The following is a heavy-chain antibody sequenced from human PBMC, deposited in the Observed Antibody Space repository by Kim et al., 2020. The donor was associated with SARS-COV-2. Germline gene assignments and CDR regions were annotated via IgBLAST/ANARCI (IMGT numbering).Heavy chain of an antibody. CDR3: ARVLLQQLAFDY. V-gene: IGHV4-59*01. D-gene: IGHD6-13*01. Sequence: NYNPSLKSRVTISVDTSKNQFSLKLSSVTAADTAVYYCARVLLQQLAFDYWGQGTLVTVSS. J-gene: IGHJ4*02.